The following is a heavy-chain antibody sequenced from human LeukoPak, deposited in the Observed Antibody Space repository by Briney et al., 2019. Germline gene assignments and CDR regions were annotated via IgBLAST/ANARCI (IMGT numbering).Heavy chain of an antibody. CDR2: MNPNSGNT. CDR1: GYTFTSYD. V-gene: IGHV1-8*01. J-gene: IGHJ5*02. CDR3: AGGRSYSLSRSGFDP. Sequence: ASVKVSCKASGYTFTSYDINWVRQATGQGLEWMGWMNPNSGNTGYAQKFQGRVTMTRNTSISTAYMELSSLRSEDTAVYYCAGGRSYSLSRSGFDPWGQGTLVSVSS. D-gene: IGHD1-26*01.